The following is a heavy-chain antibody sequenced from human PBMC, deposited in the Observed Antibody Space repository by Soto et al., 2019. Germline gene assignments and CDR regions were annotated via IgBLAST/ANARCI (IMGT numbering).Heavy chain of an antibody. D-gene: IGHD1-26*01. CDR3: ARTRSAWSDFHYYSLDV. V-gene: IGHV3-30*03. CDR1: GFTFNSYG. CDR2: ISYDSTKT. J-gene: IGHJ6*02. Sequence: GGSLRLSCAASGFTFNSYGMHWVRQGPGNGLEWVAFISYDSTKTYYADSVKGRFTISRDNSNSALYVQMNSLAGEDTAVYYCARTRSAWSDFHYYSLDVWGQGTTVTVSS.